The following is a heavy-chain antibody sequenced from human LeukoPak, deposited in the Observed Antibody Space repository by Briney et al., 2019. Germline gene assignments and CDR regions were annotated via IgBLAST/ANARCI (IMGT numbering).Heavy chain of an antibody. CDR2: INAGNGNT. CDR3: ARFGHENWGGFDY. J-gene: IGHJ4*02. V-gene: IGHV1-3*01. CDR1: GYTFTSYA. D-gene: IGHD7-27*01. Sequence: ASVTVSCKASGYTFTSYAMHWVRQAPGQRLEWMGWINAGNGNTKYSQKFQGRVTITRDTSASTAYMELSSLRSEDTAVYYCARFGHENWGGFDYWGQGTLVTVSS.